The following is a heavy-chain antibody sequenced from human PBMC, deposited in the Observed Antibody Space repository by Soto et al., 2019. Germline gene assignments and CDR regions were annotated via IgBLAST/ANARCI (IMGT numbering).Heavy chain of an antibody. CDR2: ISSSSSTI. V-gene: IGHV3-48*01. J-gene: IGHJ6*02. Sequence: GSLRLSCAASGFTFSSYSMNWVRQAPGKGLEWVSYISSSSSTIYYADSVRGRFTISRDNSKNTLYLQMNSLRIEDAAVYYCAKFPPQIVGTSPLEVYGMDLWGQGSTVTVSS. CDR3: AKFPPQIVGTSPLEVYGMDL. CDR1: GFTFSSYS. D-gene: IGHD1-1*01.